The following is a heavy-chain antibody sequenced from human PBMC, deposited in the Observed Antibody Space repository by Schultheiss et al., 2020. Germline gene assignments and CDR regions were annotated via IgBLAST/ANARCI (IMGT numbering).Heavy chain of an antibody. CDR3: ARVQGWLGRDYYFYYMDV. Sequence: SETLSLTCAVYGGSFSGYYWSWIRQPPGKGLEWIGEINHSGSTNYNPSLKSRVTISVDTSKNQFSLKLSSVTAADTAVYYCARVQGWLGRDYYFYYMDVWGKGITVTVSS. V-gene: IGHV4-34*01. CDR2: INHSGST. J-gene: IGHJ6*03. CDR1: GGSFSGYY. D-gene: IGHD6-19*01.